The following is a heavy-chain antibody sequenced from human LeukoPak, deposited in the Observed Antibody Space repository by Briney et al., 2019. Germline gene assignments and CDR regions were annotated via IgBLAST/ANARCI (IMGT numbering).Heavy chain of an antibody. CDR3: ASGSREY. D-gene: IGHD1-26*01. Sequence: GSLRRSSAASAFTFSTYWMSWLRPAPGNGLKWLANTKQDGTDNSYVDSVKGRITIDTDNDKNSLELQMNSLRVEDTAVYYYASGSREYWGEGTLVTVSS. CDR2: TKQDGTDN. V-gene: IGHV3-7*01. CDR1: AFTFSTYW. J-gene: IGHJ4*02.